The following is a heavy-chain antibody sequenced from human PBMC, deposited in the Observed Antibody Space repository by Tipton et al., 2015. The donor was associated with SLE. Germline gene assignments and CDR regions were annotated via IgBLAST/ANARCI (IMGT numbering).Heavy chain of an antibody. CDR1: GFTFSSYA. CDR2: ISYDGSNK. CDR3: ARATPRWYFDL. V-gene: IGHV3-30-3*01. Sequence: SLRLSCSASGFTFSSYAMHWVRQAPGKGLEWVAVISYDGSNKYYADSVKGRFTISRDNSKNTLYLQMNSLRAEDTAVYYCARATPRWYFDLWGRGTLVTVSS. D-gene: IGHD2-15*01. J-gene: IGHJ2*01.